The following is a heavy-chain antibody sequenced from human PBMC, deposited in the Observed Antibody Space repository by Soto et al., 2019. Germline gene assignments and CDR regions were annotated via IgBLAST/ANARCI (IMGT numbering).Heavy chain of an antibody. CDR1: GGTFSSYT. Sequence: QVQLVQSGAEVKKPGSSVKVSCKASGGTFSSYTISWVRQAPGQGLEWMGRIIPILGIANYAQKFQGRVTITADKSTSTAYMELSSLRSEDTAVYYCARVRPYYYDSSGYYPPLDNWFDPWGQGTLVTVSS. CDR3: ARVRPYYYDSSGYYPPLDNWFDP. D-gene: IGHD3-22*01. CDR2: IIPILGIA. V-gene: IGHV1-69*02. J-gene: IGHJ5*02.